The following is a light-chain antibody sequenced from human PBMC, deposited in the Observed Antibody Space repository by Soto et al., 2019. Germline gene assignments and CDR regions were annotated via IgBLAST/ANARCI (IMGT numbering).Light chain of an antibody. J-gene: IGLJ2*01. CDR1: SSDVGGYNY. CDR2: EVN. CDR3: SSYAGSHNLL. V-gene: IGLV2-8*01. Sequence: QSALTQPPSASGSPGQSVTISCTGTSSDVGGYNYVSWYQQYPGKAPKLMIYEVNKRPSGVPDRFSGSKSGNTASLTVSGLQAEDEADYYCSSYAGSHNLLFGGGTKLTVL.